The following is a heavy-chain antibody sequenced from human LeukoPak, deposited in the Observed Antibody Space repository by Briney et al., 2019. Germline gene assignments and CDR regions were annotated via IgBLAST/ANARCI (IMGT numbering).Heavy chain of an antibody. J-gene: IGHJ4*02. Sequence: SETLSLTCTVSGGSISSSTYDWGWIRHPPGNGLEWIGSIFYTGITYYNPSLKSRVTISVGTSGYQFSLKLSSVTAADTAVYYCARPGSRGIHGDFDYWGQGTLVTVSS. V-gene: IGHV4-39*01. CDR2: IFYTGIT. CDR1: GGSISSSTYD. CDR3: ARPGSRGIHGDFDY. D-gene: IGHD3-3*01.